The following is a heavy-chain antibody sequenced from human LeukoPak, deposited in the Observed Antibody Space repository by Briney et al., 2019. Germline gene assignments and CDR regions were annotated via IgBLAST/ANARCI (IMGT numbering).Heavy chain of an antibody. CDR2: ILYSGSA. J-gene: IGHJ5*02. CDR3: ARENHDILTGYYRYEYNWFDP. D-gene: IGHD3-9*01. V-gene: IGHV4-59*12. Sequence: SETLSLTCTVSGGSISSYYWNWIRQPPGKGLEWIGHILYSGSANYNPSLESRVTISVDTSKNQFSLKLSSVTAADTAVYYCARENHDILTGYYRYEYNWFDPWGQGTLVTVSS. CDR1: GGSISSYY.